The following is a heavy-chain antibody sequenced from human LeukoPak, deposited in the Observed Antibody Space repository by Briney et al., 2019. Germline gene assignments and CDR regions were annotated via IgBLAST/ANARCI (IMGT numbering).Heavy chain of an antibody. J-gene: IGHJ4*02. Sequence: TGGSLRLSCAASGFTFSRHRMYWVRQAPGKGLEWVANIKQDGSAKPYVDSVKGRFTISRDNAKNSLFLQMNSLRAEDTAVYYCARDNGWSADFWGQGTLVTVSS. CDR2: IKQDGSAK. V-gene: IGHV3-7*03. CDR3: ARDNGWSADF. CDR1: GFTFSRHR. D-gene: IGHD2-15*01.